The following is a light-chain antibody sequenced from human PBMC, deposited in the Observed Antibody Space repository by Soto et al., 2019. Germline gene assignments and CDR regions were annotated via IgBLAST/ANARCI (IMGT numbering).Light chain of an antibody. Sequence: DIQLTQSPSFLSASVGDRVTITCRASQDINTYLAWYQQKPGKAPKLLIFAASTLQNGVPSRFSGSGSGTVFSVTITSLQPEDFAAYYWQQRKSYPITFGQGTRVEIK. CDR1: QDINTY. CDR3: QQRKSYPIT. V-gene: IGKV1-9*01. J-gene: IGKJ5*01. CDR2: AAS.